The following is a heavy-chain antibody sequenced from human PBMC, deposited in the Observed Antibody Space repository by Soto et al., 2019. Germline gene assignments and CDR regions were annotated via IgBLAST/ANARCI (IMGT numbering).Heavy chain of an antibody. V-gene: IGHV3-21*01. CDR3: GRAYWWGIAAAGTIFYYYYGMDV. CDR2: ISSSSSYI. Sequence: GGSLRLYCAASGFTFSSYSMNWVRQAPGKGLEWVSSISSSSSYIYYADSVKGRFTISRDNAKNSLYLQMNSLRAEDTAVYYCGRAYWWGIAAAGTIFYYYYGMDVWGQGTTVTSP. J-gene: IGHJ6*02. D-gene: IGHD6-13*01. CDR1: GFTFSSYS.